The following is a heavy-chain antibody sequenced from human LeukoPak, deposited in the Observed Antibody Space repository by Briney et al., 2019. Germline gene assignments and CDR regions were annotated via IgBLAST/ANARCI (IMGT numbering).Heavy chain of an antibody. J-gene: IGHJ6*03. CDR2: ISSSSSYI. CDR3: ARERLGQQLISRKQYYYMDV. CDR1: GFTFSSYS. Sequence: GGSLRLSCAASGFTFSSYSMNWVRQAPGKGLEWVSSISSSSSYIYYADSVKGRFTISRDNAKNSLYLQMNSLRAEDTAVYYCARERLGQQLISRKQYYYMDVWGKGTTVTISS. D-gene: IGHD3-16*01. V-gene: IGHV3-21*01.